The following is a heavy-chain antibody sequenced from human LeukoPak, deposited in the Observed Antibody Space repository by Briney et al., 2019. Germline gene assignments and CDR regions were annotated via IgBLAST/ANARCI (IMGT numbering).Heavy chain of an antibody. J-gene: IGHJ4*02. V-gene: IGHV4-61*01. CDR2: IYNSGST. Sequence: SETLSLTCTVSGGSVNSGSYYWNWIRQPPGKGLEWIGYIYNSGSTNYNPSLKSRVTISVDTSKNQFSLKLSSVTAADTAVYYCARGPADLVVVVAARLLDYWGQGTLVTVSS. CDR3: ARGPADLVVVVAARLLDY. CDR1: GGSVNSGSYY. D-gene: IGHD2-15*01.